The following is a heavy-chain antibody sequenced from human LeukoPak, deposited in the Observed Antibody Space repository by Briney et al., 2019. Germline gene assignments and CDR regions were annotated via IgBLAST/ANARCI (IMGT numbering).Heavy chain of an antibody. CDR3: AASWTEVY. CDR2: ISWNSGSM. D-gene: IGHD1-1*01. V-gene: IGHV3-9*01. Sequence: GGSLRLSCVASGLKCDAMQWVRQAPGKGLEWVSGISWNSGSMAYAESVRGRFTISRDNAKNSLYLQMNSLRLEDTAFYYCAASWTEVYWGQGILVTVSS. J-gene: IGHJ4*02. CDR1: GLKCDA.